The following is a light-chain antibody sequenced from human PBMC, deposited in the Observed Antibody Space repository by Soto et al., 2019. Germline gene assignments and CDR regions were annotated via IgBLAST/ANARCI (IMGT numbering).Light chain of an antibody. CDR3: QQRGNRPYT. CDR2: DAS. V-gene: IGKV3-11*01. Sequence: EIVLTQSPATLSLSPGERATLSCRASQSVSSYLAWYQQKPGQAPRLLIYDASNRATGIPARFSGSGSGTDFTLTISSVESEDFAVYYCQQRGNRPYTFGQGTKLEIK. CDR1: QSVSSY. J-gene: IGKJ2*01.